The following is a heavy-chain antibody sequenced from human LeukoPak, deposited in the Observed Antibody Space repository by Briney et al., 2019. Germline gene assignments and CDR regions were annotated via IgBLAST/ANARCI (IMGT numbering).Heavy chain of an antibody. J-gene: IGHJ4*02. V-gene: IGHV3-23*01. CDR2: ISGSGGST. CDR1: GFTFSSYA. D-gene: IGHD2-2*01. CDR3: ARGGYQLLSFPDY. Sequence: PGGSLRLSCAASGFTFSSYAMSWVRQAPGKGLEWVSAISGSGGSTYYADSVKGRFTISRDNAKNSLYLQMNSLRAEDTAAYYCARGGYQLLSFPDYWGQGTLVTVSS.